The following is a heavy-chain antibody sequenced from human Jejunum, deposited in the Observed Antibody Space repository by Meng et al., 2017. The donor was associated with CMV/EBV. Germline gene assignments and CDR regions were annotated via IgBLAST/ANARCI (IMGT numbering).Heavy chain of an antibody. V-gene: IGHV3-23*01. D-gene: IGHD3-22*01. J-gene: IGHJ3*01. Sequence: FSTFTMGWVRQAPGKGLEWVSTFDVKGGGATLYTESVKGRFTISRDTSENTLYLQMNSLRVDDTALYYCAKGVTSGSPYRAFDLLGQGTKVTVSS. CDR1: FSTFT. CDR3: AKGVTSGSPYRAFDL. CDR2: FDVKGGGAT.